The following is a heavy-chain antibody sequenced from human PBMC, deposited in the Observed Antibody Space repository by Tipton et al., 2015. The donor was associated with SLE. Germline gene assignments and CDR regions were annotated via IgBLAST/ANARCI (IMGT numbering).Heavy chain of an antibody. Sequence: TLSLTCTVSGGSISSFYWSWIRQPPGKGLEWIGYIYTSGSTNYNPSLKSRVTIAVGTSKNQFSLRLSSVTAADTAIYYCARHNQIKPRPYSSPLTLFDNWGQGTLVTVSS. CDR2: IYTSGST. D-gene: IGHD6-13*01. CDR3: ARHNQIKPRPYSSPLTLFDN. V-gene: IGHV4-4*09. J-gene: IGHJ4*02. CDR1: GGSISSFY.